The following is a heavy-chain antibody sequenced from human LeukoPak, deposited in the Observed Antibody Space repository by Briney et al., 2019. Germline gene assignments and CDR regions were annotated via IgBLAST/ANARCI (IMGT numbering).Heavy chain of an antibody. D-gene: IGHD6-19*01. Sequence: GGSLRLSCAASGFTFSSYSMNWVRQAPGKGLEWVSSISSSSSYIYYADSVKGRFTISRDNSKNTLYLQMTSLRAEDTAVYYCAKVAGYSSGPCDYWGQGTLVTVSS. CDR3: AKVAGYSSGPCDY. J-gene: IGHJ4*02. CDR1: GFTFSSYS. V-gene: IGHV3-21*04. CDR2: ISSSSSYI.